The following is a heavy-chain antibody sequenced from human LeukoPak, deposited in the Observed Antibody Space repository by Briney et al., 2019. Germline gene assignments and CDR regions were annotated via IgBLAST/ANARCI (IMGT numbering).Heavy chain of an antibody. V-gene: IGHV3-9*01. D-gene: IGHD3-10*01. J-gene: IGHJ6*02. CDR3: AKDGDRNGMDV. Sequence: GGSLRLSCAASGFTFDDYAMHWVRQAPGKGLEWVSGISWNSGSIGYADSVKGRFTISRDNAKNSLYLQMNSPRAEDTALYYCAKDGDRNGMDVWGQGTTVTVSS. CDR1: GFTFDDYA. CDR2: ISWNSGSI.